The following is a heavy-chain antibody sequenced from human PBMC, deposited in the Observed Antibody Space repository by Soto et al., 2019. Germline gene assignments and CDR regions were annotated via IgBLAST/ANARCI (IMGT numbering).Heavy chain of an antibody. J-gene: IGHJ5*02. D-gene: IGHD2-15*01. Sequence: PSETLSLTCAVYGWSFSGYYWSWIRQPPGKGLEWIGEINHSGSTNYNPSLKSRVTISVDTSKNQFSLKLSSVTAADTAVYYCARGRGYCSGGSCRNWFDPWGQGTLVTVSS. CDR3: ARGRGYCSGGSCRNWFDP. CDR1: GWSFSGYY. V-gene: IGHV4-34*01. CDR2: INHSGST.